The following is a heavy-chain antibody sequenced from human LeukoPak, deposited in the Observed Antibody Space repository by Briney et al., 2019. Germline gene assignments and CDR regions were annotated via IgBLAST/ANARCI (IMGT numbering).Heavy chain of an antibody. Sequence: HSGGSLRLSCAASGFTFSSYGMHWVRQAPGKGLEWVAVISYDGGNKYYADSVKGRFTISRDNSKNTLYLQMNSLRAEDTAVYYCAKVGYSSSWYYFDYWGQGTLVTVSS. D-gene: IGHD6-13*01. CDR2: ISYDGGNK. V-gene: IGHV3-30*18. CDR1: GFTFSSYG. CDR3: AKVGYSSSWYYFDY. J-gene: IGHJ4*02.